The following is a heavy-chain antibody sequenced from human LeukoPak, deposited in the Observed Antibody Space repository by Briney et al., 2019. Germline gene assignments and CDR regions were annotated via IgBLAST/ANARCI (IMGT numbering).Heavy chain of an antibody. Sequence: ASVKVSCKASGYTFTSYDINWVRQATGQGLEWMGWMNPNSGNTNYAQKLQGRVTMTTDTSTSTAYMELRSLRSDDTAVYYCARSEGAFDIWGQGTMVTVSS. V-gene: IGHV1-18*01. CDR2: MNPNSGNT. J-gene: IGHJ3*02. CDR1: GYTFTSYD. CDR3: ARSEGAFDI.